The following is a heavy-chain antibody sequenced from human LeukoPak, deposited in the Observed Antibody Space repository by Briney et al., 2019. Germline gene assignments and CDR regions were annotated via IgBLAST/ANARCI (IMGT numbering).Heavy chain of an antibody. V-gene: IGHV3-48*01. J-gene: IGHJ4*02. D-gene: IGHD3-22*01. CDR1: GFTFSSYS. Sequence: GGSLRLSCAASGFTFSSYSMNWVRQAPGKGLEWVSYISSSSRTIYYTDSVKGRFTISRDNSKNTLYLQMNSLRAEDTAVYYCARKTDSGGQGDYWGPGTLVTVSS. CDR2: ISSSSRTI. CDR3: ARKTDSGGQGDY.